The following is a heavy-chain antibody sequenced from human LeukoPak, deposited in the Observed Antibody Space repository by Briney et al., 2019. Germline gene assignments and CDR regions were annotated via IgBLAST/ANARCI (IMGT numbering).Heavy chain of an antibody. Sequence: ASVKVSCKASGYTFTGYYLHWVRQAPGQGLEWMGWINPNSGGTNYAQKFQGRVTMTRDTSSSTAYMELSRLRSDDTAVYYCARDSSTVTTPYFDHWGQGTLVTASS. D-gene: IGHD4-4*01. V-gene: IGHV1-2*02. J-gene: IGHJ4*02. CDR1: GYTFTGYY. CDR3: ARDSSTVTTPYFDH. CDR2: INPNSGGT.